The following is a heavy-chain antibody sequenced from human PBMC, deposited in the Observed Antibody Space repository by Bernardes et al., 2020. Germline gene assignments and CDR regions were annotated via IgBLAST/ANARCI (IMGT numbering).Heavy chain of an antibody. Sequence: SETLSLTCTVSGGSISSSSYYWGWIRQPPGKGLEWIGSIYYSGSTYYNPSLKSRVTISVDTSKNQFSLKLSSVTAADTAVYYCAGGGYGDYDGWFDPWGQGTLVTVSS. J-gene: IGHJ5*02. CDR2: IYYSGST. V-gene: IGHV4-39*01. D-gene: IGHD4-17*01. CDR1: GGSISSSSYY. CDR3: AGGGYGDYDGWFDP.